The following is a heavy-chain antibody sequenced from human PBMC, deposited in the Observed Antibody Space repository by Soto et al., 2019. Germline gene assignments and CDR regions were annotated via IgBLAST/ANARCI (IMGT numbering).Heavy chain of an antibody. D-gene: IGHD3-16*01. Sequence: QVPLVQSGAEVKKPGASVKDSCKASGYTFTSYAMHWVRQAPGQRLEWSGWINAGNGNTKYSQKFQGRVTITRDTSASTAYMELSSLSSEDTAVYYCARALSDVWVGMDVWGQGTTVAVSS. CDR3: ARALSDVWVGMDV. CDR1: GYTFTSYA. V-gene: IGHV1-3*01. J-gene: IGHJ6*02. CDR2: INAGNGNT.